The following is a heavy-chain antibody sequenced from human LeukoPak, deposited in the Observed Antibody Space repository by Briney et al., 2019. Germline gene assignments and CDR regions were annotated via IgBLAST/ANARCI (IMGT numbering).Heavy chain of an antibody. Sequence: SESLSLTCTVSGGSISSYDWSWIRQPAGKGLEWIGRIYTSGSTNYNPSLKSRVTMSVDTSKNQFSLKLSSVTAADTAVYYCARDYGSSLREDWFDPWGQGTLVTVS. D-gene: IGHD6-13*01. J-gene: IGHJ5*02. V-gene: IGHV4-4*07. CDR3: ARDYGSSLREDWFDP. CDR2: IYTSGST. CDR1: GGSISSYD.